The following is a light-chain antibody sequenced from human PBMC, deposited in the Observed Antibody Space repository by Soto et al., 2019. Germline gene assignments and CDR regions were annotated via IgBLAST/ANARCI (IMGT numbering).Light chain of an antibody. J-gene: IGKJ4*01. CDR2: GAS. V-gene: IGKV3-20*01. CDR3: QQYGSSPT. CDR1: QSVSSSY. Sequence: EIVLTQSPGTLSLSPGERATLSCRASQSVSSSYLAWYQQKPCQAPRLLIYGASSRATGIPDRFSGSGSGKDFTLTNRRLEPEDFAVYYCQQYGSSPTFGGGTNVEIK.